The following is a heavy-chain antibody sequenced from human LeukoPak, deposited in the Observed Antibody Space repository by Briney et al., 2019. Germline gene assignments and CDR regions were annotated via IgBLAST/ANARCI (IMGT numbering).Heavy chain of an antibody. CDR2: MNPSSGNT. J-gene: IGHJ6*03. D-gene: IGHD4-17*01. V-gene: IGHV1-8*01. CDR1: GYTFTSYD. Sequence: ASVKVPCKASGYTFTSYDINWVRQATGQGLEWMGWMNPSSGNTGYAQKFQGRVTMTRNTSISTAYMELSSLRSEDTAVYYCARASAGDYGDYVIDYYMDVWGKGTTVTVSS. CDR3: ARASAGDYGDYVIDYYMDV.